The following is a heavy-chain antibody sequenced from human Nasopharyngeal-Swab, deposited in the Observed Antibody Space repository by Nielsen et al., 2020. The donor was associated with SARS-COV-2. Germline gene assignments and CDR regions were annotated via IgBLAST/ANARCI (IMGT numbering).Heavy chain of an antibody. CDR2: ISGDGSST. D-gene: IGHD1-26*01. CDR1: GFTFSSFW. CDR3: ARGSGPHGSWDY. J-gene: IGHJ4*02. V-gene: IGHV3-74*01. Sequence: GESLKISCVASGFTFSSFWMHWVRQAPGKGLVWISRISGDGSSTSYADSVKGRLTISRDNAKNTLYLQINTLTGEDTAVYHCARGSGPHGSWDYWGQGTLVTVSS.